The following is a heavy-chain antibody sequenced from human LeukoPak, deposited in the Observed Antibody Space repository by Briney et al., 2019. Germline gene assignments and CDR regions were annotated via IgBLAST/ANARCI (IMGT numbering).Heavy chain of an antibody. J-gene: IGHJ4*02. D-gene: IGHD6-6*01. CDR3: ARDRAARVPDY. CDR2: INPNSGGT. Sequence: ASVKVSCKASGYTFTGYYMHWVRQAPGQGLEWMGWINPNSGGTNCAQKFQGRVTMTRDTSISTAYMELRSLRSDDTAVYYCARDRAARVPDYWGQGTLVTVSS. CDR1: GYTFTGYY. V-gene: IGHV1-2*02.